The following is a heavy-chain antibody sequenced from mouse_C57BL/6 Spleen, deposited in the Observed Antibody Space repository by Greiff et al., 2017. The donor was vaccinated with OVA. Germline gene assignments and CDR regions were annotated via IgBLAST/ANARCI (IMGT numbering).Heavy chain of an antibody. V-gene: IGHV14-3*01. Sequence: VHVKQSVAELVRPGASVKLSCTASGFNIKNTYMHWVKQRPEQGLEWIGRIDPANGNTTYAPKFQGNATITADTSSNTAYLQLSSLTSEDTAIYYCAPYGSSYWYFDVWGTGTTVTVSS. CDR3: APYGSSYWYFDV. J-gene: IGHJ1*03. D-gene: IGHD1-1*01. CDR2: IDPANGNT. CDR1: GFNIKNTY.